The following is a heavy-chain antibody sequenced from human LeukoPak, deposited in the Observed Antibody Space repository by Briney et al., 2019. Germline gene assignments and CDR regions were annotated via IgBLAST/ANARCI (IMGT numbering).Heavy chain of an antibody. V-gene: IGHV1-69*05. CDR2: IIPIFGTA. J-gene: IGHJ5*02. D-gene: IGHD6-13*01. Sequence: GSSVKVSCKASGGTFSSYAISWVRQAPGQGLEWMGGIIPIFGTANYAQKFQGRVTITTDESTSTAYMELSSLRSEDTAAYYCARDGNPYSSSWYLNWFDPWGQGTLVTVSS. CDR1: GGTFSSYA. CDR3: ARDGNPYSSSWYLNWFDP.